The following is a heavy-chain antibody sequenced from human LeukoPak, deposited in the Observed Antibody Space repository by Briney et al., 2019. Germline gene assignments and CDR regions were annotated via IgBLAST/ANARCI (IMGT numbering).Heavy chain of an antibody. CDR2: ITGSGGNT. CDR3: ARDRRSSGWYPYYYYYGMDV. J-gene: IGHJ6*02. V-gene: IGHV3-23*01. CDR1: GFIFSSYS. D-gene: IGHD6-19*01. Sequence: GGSLRLSCAASGFIFSSYSMRWVRQAPGKGLEWVSVITGSGGNTYYADSVKGRFTISKDNSKNTVYLQMSSLRVEDTAVYYCARDRRSSGWYPYYYYYGMDVWGQGTTVTVSS.